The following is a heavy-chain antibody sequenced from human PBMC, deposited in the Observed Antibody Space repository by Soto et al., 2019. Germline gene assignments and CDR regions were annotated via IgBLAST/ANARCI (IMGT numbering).Heavy chain of an antibody. CDR2: ISRSGCT. V-gene: IGHV4-4*02. CDR3: ARYSSEYYFDY. D-gene: IGHD6-25*01. J-gene: IGHJ4*02. CDR1: GGSISSSNW. Sequence: QVQLQESGPGLVKPSETLSLTCAVSGGSISSSNWWRWVRQPPGKGLEWIGEISRSGCTNYNPSLKSRVTISLDKSRNQFSLNLSSVTAADTAVYFCARYSSEYYFDYCGQGILVTVSS.